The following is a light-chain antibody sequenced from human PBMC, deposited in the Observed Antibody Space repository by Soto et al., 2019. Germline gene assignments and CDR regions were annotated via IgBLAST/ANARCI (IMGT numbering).Light chain of an antibody. CDR1: RTNIGRNT. Sequence: QPVLSQPPSASGTPGQRVTISCSGSRTNIGRNTVSWYQQLPGTAPKLLIHSNNYRPSGVPDRFSGSKSGTSASLAISGLQSEDEADYFCAVWDDSLTGLWVFGGGTQLTVL. CDR3: AVWDDSLTGLWV. CDR2: SNN. V-gene: IGLV1-44*01. J-gene: IGLJ3*02.